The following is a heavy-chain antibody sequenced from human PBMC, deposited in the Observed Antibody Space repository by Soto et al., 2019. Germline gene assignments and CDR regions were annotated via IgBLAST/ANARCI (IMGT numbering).Heavy chain of an antibody. Sequence: GGSLRLSCAASGFTFSSYSINWVRQAPGKGLEWVSYISSSSSTIYYADSVKGRFTISRDNAKNSLYLQMNSLRAEDTAVYYCARDDYPYYDDSSGYHFDYWGQGALVTVSS. CDR1: GFTFSSYS. J-gene: IGHJ4*02. CDR3: ARDDYPYYDDSSGYHFDY. CDR2: ISSSSSTI. V-gene: IGHV3-48*01. D-gene: IGHD3-22*01.